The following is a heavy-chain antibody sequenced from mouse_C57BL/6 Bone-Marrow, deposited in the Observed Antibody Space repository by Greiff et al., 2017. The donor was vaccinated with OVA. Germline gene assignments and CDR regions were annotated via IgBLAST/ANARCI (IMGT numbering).Heavy chain of an antibody. CDR2: IYPRSGNT. Sequence: QVQLQQSGAELARPGASVKLSCKASGYTFTSYGISWVKQRTGQGLEWIGEIYPRSGNTYYNEKFKGKATLTADKSSSTAYMELRSLTSEYSAVYFCARGAGYYYGSSSFAYWGQGTLVTVSA. D-gene: IGHD1-1*01. V-gene: IGHV1-81*01. CDR3: ARGAGYYYGSSSFAY. CDR1: GYTFTSYG. J-gene: IGHJ3*01.